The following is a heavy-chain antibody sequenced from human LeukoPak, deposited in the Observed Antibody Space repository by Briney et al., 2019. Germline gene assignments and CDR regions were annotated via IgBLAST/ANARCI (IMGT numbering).Heavy chain of an antibody. CDR2: INTDGNEK. CDR3: ASLDTALLNSAY. CDR1: GFTFSTYW. J-gene: IGHJ4*02. Sequence: GGALRLSCAVSGFTFSTYWMAWVRQAPGKGLECVATINTDGNEKSYVDSVKGRFTISRDNAKNSLYLQMNNLRVEDTAVYYCASLDTALLNSAYWGQGTLVTVSS. D-gene: IGHD5-18*01. V-gene: IGHV3-7*01.